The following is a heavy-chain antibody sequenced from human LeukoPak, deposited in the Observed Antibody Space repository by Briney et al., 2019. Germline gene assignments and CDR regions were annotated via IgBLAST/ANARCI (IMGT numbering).Heavy chain of an antibody. CDR1: GFTFSSYW. J-gene: IGHJ4*02. V-gene: IGHV3-7*01. CDR2: IKQDGSEK. CDR3: ARIRFLEANFDY. D-gene: IGHD3-3*01. Sequence: PGGSLRLSCVATGFTFSSYWMSWVRQAPGKGLEWVANIKQDGSEKYYVDSVKGRFTISRDNAKNSLDLQMNSLRAEDTAVYYCARIRFLEANFDYWAREPWSPSPQ.